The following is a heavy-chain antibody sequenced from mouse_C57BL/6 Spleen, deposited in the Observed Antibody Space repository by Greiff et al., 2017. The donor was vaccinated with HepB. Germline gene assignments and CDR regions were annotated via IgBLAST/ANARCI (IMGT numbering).Heavy chain of an antibody. V-gene: IGHV1-19*01. J-gene: IGHJ4*01. CDR2: INPYNGGT. Sequence: DVKLQESGPVLVKPGASVKMSCKASGYTFTDYYMNWVKQSHGKSLEWIGVINPYNGGTSYNQKFKGKATLTVDTSSSTAYMELNSLTSEDSAVYYCARNYGSSHYYAMDYWGQGTSVTVSS. CDR3: ARNYGSSHYYAMDY. D-gene: IGHD1-1*01. CDR1: GYTFTDYY.